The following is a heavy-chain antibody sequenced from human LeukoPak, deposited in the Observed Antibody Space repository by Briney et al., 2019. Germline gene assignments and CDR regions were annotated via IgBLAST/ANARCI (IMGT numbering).Heavy chain of an antibody. CDR2: IRYDGSNK. J-gene: IGHJ4*02. Sequence: GRCLRLSCAASGFTFSNYWMSWVRQAPGKVLEWVAFIRYDGSNKYYADSVKGRFTISRDNSKNTLYLQMNSLRAEDTAVYYCAKDRGINYYFDYWGQGTLVTVSS. D-gene: IGHD3-10*01. V-gene: IGHV3-30*02. CDR3: AKDRGINYYFDY. CDR1: GFTFSNYW.